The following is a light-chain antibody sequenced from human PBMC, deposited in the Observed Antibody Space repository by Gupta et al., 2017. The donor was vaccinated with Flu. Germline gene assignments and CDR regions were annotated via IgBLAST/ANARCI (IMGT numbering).Light chain of an antibody. Sequence: EIVLTQSPGTLSLSPGERATLSCRASQSVSSSYLAWYQQKPGQAPRLLIYGASSRATGIPDRFSGSGSGTDFTLTISRLEPADVAVYYCQQYGSSPRLTFGEGTKVEIK. CDR3: QQYGSSPRLT. J-gene: IGKJ1*01. CDR2: GAS. CDR1: QSVSSSY. V-gene: IGKV3-20*01.